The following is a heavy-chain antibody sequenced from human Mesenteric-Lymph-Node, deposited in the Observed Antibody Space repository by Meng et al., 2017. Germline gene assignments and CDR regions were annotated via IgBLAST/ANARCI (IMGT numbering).Heavy chain of an antibody. CDR2: ISDNGGST. CDR3: AKAAWGYFDY. Sequence: GESLKISCAASGFTFSSYWMSWVRQGPGKGLEWVSGISDNGGSTHYADSVKGRFTISRDSSKNTLYLQMNSLKAEDTAVYYCAKAAWGYFDYWGQGTLVTVSS. D-gene: IGHD7-27*01. J-gene: IGHJ4*02. V-gene: IGHV3-23*01. CDR1: GFTFSSYW.